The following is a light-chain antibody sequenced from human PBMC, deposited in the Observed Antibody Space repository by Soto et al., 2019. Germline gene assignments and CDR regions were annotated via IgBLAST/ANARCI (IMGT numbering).Light chain of an antibody. Sequence: DIPMTQSPSTLSASVGDRVTITCRACQSVSTWLAWYQQKPGKAPKLLISDASTLHRGVSSRFSGSGSGTEFTLTISSLQPDDFATYYHQQYNAYSITFGQGTRLAIK. CDR2: DAS. J-gene: IGKJ5*01. V-gene: IGKV1-5*01. CDR1: QSVSTW. CDR3: QQYNAYSIT.